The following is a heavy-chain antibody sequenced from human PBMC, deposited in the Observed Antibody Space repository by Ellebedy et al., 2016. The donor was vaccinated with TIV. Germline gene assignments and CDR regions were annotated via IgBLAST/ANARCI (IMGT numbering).Heavy chain of an antibody. Sequence: GESLKISCAASGFSVRSVYVTWVRQAPGKGLDWVSIIYSGGETFYADSVKGRFTISRDNSKNTLYLQMNSLRAEDTAVYYCARRIAVAGFDPWGQGTLVTVSS. CDR3: ARRIAVAGFDP. CDR1: GFSVRSVY. J-gene: IGHJ5*02. CDR2: IYSGGET. V-gene: IGHV3-53*01. D-gene: IGHD6-19*01.